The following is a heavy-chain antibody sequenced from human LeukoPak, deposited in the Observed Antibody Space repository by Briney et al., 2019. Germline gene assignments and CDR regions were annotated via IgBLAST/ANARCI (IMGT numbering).Heavy chain of an antibody. D-gene: IGHD6-13*01. Sequence: KSGGSLRLSCAASGFTFSDYYMSWIRQAPGKGLEWVSYISSSGSTIYYADSVKGRFTISRDNAKNSLYLQMNSLRAEDTAVYYCARDPAAAGMPLDYWGQGTLVTVSS. V-gene: IGHV3-11*04. CDR3: ARDPAAAGMPLDY. J-gene: IGHJ4*02. CDR1: GFTFSDYY. CDR2: ISSSGSTI.